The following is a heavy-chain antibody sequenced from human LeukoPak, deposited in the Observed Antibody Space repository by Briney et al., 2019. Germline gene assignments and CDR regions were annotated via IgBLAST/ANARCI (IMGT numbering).Heavy chain of an antibody. D-gene: IGHD3-22*01. CDR1: GGSFSGYY. CDR3: ARRWASSYYYDSSGYPRKGYFDY. CDR2: INHSGST. V-gene: IGHV4-34*01. J-gene: IGHJ4*02. Sequence: SETLSLTCAVYGGSFSGYYWSWIRQPPGKGLDWIGEINHSGSTNYNPSLKSRVTISVDTSKNQFSLKLSSVTAADTAVYYCARRWASSYYYDSSGYPRKGYFDYWGQGTLVTVSS.